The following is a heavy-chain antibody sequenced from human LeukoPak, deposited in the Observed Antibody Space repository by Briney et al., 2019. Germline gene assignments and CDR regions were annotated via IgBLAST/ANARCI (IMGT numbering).Heavy chain of an antibody. CDR1: GGTFSSYA. CDR3: ARDLSRYSGSYSEPYDI. CDR2: IIPIFGTA. Sequence: GASVTVSCKASGGTFSSYAISWVRQAPGQGLEWMGGIIPIFGTANYAQKFQGRVTITADESTSTAYMELSSLRSEDTAVYYCARDLSRYSGSYSEPYDIWGQGKMVTVSS. V-gene: IGHV1-69*01. J-gene: IGHJ3*02. D-gene: IGHD1-26*01.